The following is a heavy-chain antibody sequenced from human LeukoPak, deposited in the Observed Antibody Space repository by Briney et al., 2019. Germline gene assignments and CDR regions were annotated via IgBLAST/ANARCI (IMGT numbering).Heavy chain of an antibody. D-gene: IGHD3-22*01. CDR1: GCIFNTYG. CDR2: TSYDGSNK. Sequence: AGGSLRLSCAASGCIFNTYGMHWVRQAPGKGLEWVATTSYDGSNKYYADSVKGRFTISRDNSKNTLYLQMNSPGAEDTAVYFCAKDRRDYHDSSGYHYGNFDYWGQGTLVTVSS. V-gene: IGHV3-30*18. CDR3: AKDRRDYHDSSGYHYGNFDY. J-gene: IGHJ4*02.